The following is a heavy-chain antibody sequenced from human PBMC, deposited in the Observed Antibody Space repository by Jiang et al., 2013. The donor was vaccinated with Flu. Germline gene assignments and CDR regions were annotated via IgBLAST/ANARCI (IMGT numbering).Heavy chain of an antibody. V-gene: IGHV1-69*04. D-gene: IGHD3-10*01. Sequence: SGAEVKKPGSSVKVSCKASGGTFSSYTISWVRQAPGQGLEWMGRIIPILGIANYAQKFQGRVTITADKSTSTAYMELSSLRSEDTAVYYCAREGPRGDLDYWGQGTLVTVSS. CDR2: IIPILGIA. CDR1: GGTFSSYT. CDR3: AREGPRGDLDY. J-gene: IGHJ4*02.